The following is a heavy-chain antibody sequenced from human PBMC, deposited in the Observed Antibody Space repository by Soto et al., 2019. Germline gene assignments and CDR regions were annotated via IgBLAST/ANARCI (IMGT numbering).Heavy chain of an antibody. CDR3: ARLDIVVVPAAMRGFDP. V-gene: IGHV4-39*01. CDR1: GGSISNSNYY. Sequence: SETLSLTCTVSGGSISNSNYYWGWIRQPPGKGLEWIGSIYYSGSIYYNPSLKSRVTISVDTSKNQFSLKLSSVTAADTAVYYCARLDIVVVPAAMRGFDPWGQGTLVTVSS. CDR2: IYYSGSI. D-gene: IGHD2-2*01. J-gene: IGHJ5*02.